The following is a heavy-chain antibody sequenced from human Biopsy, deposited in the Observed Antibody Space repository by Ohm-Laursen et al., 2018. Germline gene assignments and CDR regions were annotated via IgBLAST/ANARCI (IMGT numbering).Heavy chain of an antibody. V-gene: IGHV4-59*01. Sequence: SETLSLTCPVSGGSISSDYWSWIRQTPGKGLEWIGYIYYSGSTNYNPSLKSRVTISVDTSKNQFSLRLNSVTAADTAVYYCARATNSTGWPYYYFYGMDVWGQGTTATVPS. CDR3: ARATNSTGWPYYYFYGMDV. CDR1: GGSISSDY. CDR2: IYYSGST. J-gene: IGHJ6*02. D-gene: IGHD2/OR15-2a*01.